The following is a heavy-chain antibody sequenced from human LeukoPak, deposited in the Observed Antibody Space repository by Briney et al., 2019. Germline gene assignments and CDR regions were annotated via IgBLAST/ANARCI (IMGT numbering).Heavy chain of an antibody. CDR2: INHSGST. CDR3: ARNGKTDIVVVVAATGPWFDP. Sequence: PSETLSLTCAVYGGSFSGYYWSWIRQPPGKGLEWIGEINHSGSTNYNPSLKSRVTISVDTSKNQFSLKLSSVTAADTAVYYCARNGKTDIVVVVAATGPWFDPWGQGTLVTVSS. V-gene: IGHV4-34*01. D-gene: IGHD2-15*01. CDR1: GGSFSGYY. J-gene: IGHJ5*02.